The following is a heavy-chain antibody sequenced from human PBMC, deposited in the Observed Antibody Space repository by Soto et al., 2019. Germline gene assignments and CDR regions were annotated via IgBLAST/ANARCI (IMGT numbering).Heavy chain of an antibody. J-gene: IGHJ4*02. CDR3: ARGRGLAARPQHLNY. Sequence: QVQLVESGGGVVQPGRSLRLYCEASGFMFTGYAMHWVRQAPGKGLEWVAVMSYDGSDKFYRASVKGRFTISRDISKNTLFLEMISLSPEDTAVYFCARGRGLAARPQHLNYWGQGTLVTVSS. CDR1: GFMFTGYA. CDR2: MSYDGSDK. V-gene: IGHV3-30-3*01. D-gene: IGHD6-6*01.